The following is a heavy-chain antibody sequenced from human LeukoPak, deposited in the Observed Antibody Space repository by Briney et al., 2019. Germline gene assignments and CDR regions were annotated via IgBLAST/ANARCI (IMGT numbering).Heavy chain of an antibody. V-gene: IGHV3-30*02. Sequence: GGSLRLSCEASGFTFSSYGMHWVRQAPGKGLEWVTFIRYDGSKKYYADSVKGRFTISRDNSKNTLYLQMNSLRGEDTAVYYCAKDGEAAANLNYYYYMDVWGKGTTVTISS. J-gene: IGHJ6*03. CDR1: GFTFSSYG. CDR2: IRYDGSKK. CDR3: AKDGEAAANLNYYYYMDV. D-gene: IGHD6-13*01.